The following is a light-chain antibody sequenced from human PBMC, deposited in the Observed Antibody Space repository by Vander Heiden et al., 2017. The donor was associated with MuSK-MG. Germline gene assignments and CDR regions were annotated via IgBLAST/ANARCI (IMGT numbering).Light chain of an antibody. J-gene: IGKJ3*01. V-gene: IGKV3-15*01. Sequence: EIVMTQSPATPSLSPGARPPLPRTARRTLTSINLAWYQQKPGQAPRILIYDTSKRATGVPARFSGSGSATEFILTISSLQSEDFAVYYCQQYHDGPLTFGPGTKVDIK. CDR1: RTLTSIN. CDR2: DTS. CDR3: QQYHDGPLT.